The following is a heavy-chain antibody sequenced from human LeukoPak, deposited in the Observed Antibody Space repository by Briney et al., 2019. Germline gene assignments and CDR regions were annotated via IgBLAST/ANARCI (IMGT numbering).Heavy chain of an antibody. CDR2: IKQDGSEK. CDR1: GFTFSSHC. V-gene: IGHV3-7*01. Sequence: GGSLRLSCAASGFTFSSHCMNWARQAPGKGLEWVANIKQDGSEKYYVDSVKGRFTISRDNAKNSLDLQMNSLRVDDTAVYYCVRDRGYSTFDYWGQGTLVIVSS. D-gene: IGHD4-23*01. CDR3: VRDRGYSTFDY. J-gene: IGHJ4*02.